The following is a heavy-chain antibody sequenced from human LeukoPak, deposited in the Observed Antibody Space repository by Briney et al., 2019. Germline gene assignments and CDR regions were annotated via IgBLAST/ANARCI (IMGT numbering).Heavy chain of an antibody. CDR1: GFTFSSHA. V-gene: IGHV3-64*01. D-gene: IGHD5-12*01. J-gene: IGHJ4*02. Sequence: GGSLRLSCAASGFTFSSHAMHWVRQAPGKGLEYVSAISSNGGSTYYANSVKGRFTISRDNSKNTLYLQMGSLRAEDMAVYYCARGGRIVAPLDYWGQGTLVTVSS. CDR3: ARGGRIVAPLDY. CDR2: ISSNGGST.